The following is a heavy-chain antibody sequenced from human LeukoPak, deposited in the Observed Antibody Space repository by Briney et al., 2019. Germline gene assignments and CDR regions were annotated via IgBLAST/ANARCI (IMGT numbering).Heavy chain of an antibody. CDR2: INPNSGGT. CDR1: GYFFPTFG. CDR3: ARGVSGTYYYYYMDG. D-gene: IGHD6-19*01. J-gene: IGHJ6*03. Sequence: GASVKVSCKASGYFFPTFGVTWVRQAPGQGLEWMGWINPNSGGTNYAQKFQGRVTMTRDTSISTAYMELSRLRSDDTAVYYCARGVSGTYYYYYMDGWGKGTTVTVSS. V-gene: IGHV1-2*02.